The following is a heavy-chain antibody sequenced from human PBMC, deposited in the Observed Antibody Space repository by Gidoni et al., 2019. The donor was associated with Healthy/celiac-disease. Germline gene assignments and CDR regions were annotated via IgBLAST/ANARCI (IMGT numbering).Heavy chain of an antibody. V-gene: IGHV3-33*01. J-gene: IGHJ4*02. D-gene: IGHD6-19*01. Sequence: QVQLVESGGGVVQPGRSLRLSCAASGFTFSSYGMHWVRQAPGKGLEWVAVIWYDGSNKYYADSVKGRFTISRDNSKNTLYLQMNSLRAEDTAVYYCARVGPGSGQPYLDYWGQGTLVTVSS. CDR3: ARVGPGSGQPYLDY. CDR1: GFTFSSYG. CDR2: IWYDGSNK.